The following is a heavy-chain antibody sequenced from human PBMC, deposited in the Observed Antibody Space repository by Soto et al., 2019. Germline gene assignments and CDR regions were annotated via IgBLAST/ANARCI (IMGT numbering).Heavy chain of an antibody. CDR3: AHRVLRAVFGLVTTTAIYFDF. D-gene: IGHD3-3*01. CDR1: GFSLTTSGVG. J-gene: IGHJ4*02. V-gene: IGHV2-5*02. Sequence: QITLNESGPTVVRPTETLTLTCRFSGFSLTTSGVGVGWIRQSPGKAPEWLALIYWDDDKRYSASLKSRLTSTKATSKNQVVLTVSDLDPTDRATYYCAHRVLRAVFGLVTTTAIYFDFWGQGTPVAVSS. CDR2: IYWDDDK.